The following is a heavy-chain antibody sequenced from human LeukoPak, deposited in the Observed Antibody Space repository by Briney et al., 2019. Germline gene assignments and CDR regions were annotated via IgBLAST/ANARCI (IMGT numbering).Heavy chain of an antibody. J-gene: IGHJ4*02. V-gene: IGHV4-39*01. CDR2: IYYSGST. Sequence: SETLSLTCTVSGGSISSSSYYWGWIRQPPGKGLEWIGSIYYSGSTYYNPSLKSRVTISVDTSKNQFSLKLSSVTAADTAVYYCARPFSYSSGWYYFDYWGQGTLVIVSS. CDR1: GGSISSSSYY. CDR3: ARPFSYSSGWYYFDY. D-gene: IGHD6-19*01.